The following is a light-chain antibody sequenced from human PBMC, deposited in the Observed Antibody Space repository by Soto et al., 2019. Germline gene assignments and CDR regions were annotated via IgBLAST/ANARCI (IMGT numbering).Light chain of an antibody. CDR1: QSVSRSL. Sequence: EIVLTQSPGTQSLSPGERATLSCRASQSVSRSLLAWYQQKPGQAPRLLIYGASTRATGIADRFSGSGSGTDFTLTISRLEPEDFAVYYCQQYGNPPPYSFGQGTKVDIK. J-gene: IGKJ2*03. CDR3: QQYGNPPPYS. V-gene: IGKV3-20*01. CDR2: GAS.